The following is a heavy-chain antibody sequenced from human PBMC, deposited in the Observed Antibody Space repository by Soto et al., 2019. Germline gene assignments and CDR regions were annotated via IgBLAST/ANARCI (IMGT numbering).Heavy chain of an antibody. J-gene: IGHJ4*02. CDR1: GFTFSSYA. V-gene: IGHV3-23*01. D-gene: IGHD6-19*01. CDR2: ISGSGGST. CDR3: AKDRIAVADIIDY. Sequence: GGYVRLSCAASGFTFSSYAMRWDRQALGKGLEWVSAISGSGGSTYYADSVKGRFTISRDNSKNTLYLQMNSLRAEDTAVYYCAKDRIAVADIIDYWGQGTQVTVSS.